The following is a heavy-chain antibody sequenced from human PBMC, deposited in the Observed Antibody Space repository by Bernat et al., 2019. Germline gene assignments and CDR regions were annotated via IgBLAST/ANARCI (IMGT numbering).Heavy chain of an antibody. CDR1: GFTVSGNH. D-gene: IGHD5-24*01. CDR2: IFEKGGT. V-gene: IGHV3-53*01. J-gene: IGHJ4*02. CDR3: ARDRAGDGYGHFDY. Sequence: EVQVVESGGGLIQPGGSLRLSCAVSGFTVSGNHMNWVRQAPGKGLEWVSLIFEKGGTHYADFAKGRFTISRDNSRNMVFLQMDSLRAEDTAVYYCARDRAGDGYGHFDYWGQGTLVTVSS.